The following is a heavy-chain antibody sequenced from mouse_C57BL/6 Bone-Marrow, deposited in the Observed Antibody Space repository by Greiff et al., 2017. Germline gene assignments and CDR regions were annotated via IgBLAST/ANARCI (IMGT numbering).Heavy chain of an antibody. V-gene: IGHV2-9-1*01. D-gene: IGHD1-1*01. Sequence: VMLVESGPGLVAPSQSLSITCTVSGFSLTSYAISWVRQPPGKGLEWLGVIWTGGGTNYNSALKSRLSISKDNSKSQVFLKMNSLQTDDTARYYCARNPIYYYGSHWYFDVWGTGTTVTVSS. CDR1: GFSLTSYA. CDR3: ARNPIYYYGSHWYFDV. CDR2: IWTGGGT. J-gene: IGHJ1*03.